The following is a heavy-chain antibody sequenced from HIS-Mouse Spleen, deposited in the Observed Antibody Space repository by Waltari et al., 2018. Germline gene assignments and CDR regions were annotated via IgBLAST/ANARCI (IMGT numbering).Heavy chain of an antibody. CDR1: GFHFSSYG. D-gene: IGHD2-8*01. CDR3: AKGGLMVYAIGDY. V-gene: IGHV3-33*06. J-gene: IGHJ4*02. Sequence: QVQLVESGGGVVQPGRSLRLPCAASGFHFSSYGMHGVLQAPGKGLEWVAVIWYDGSNKYYADSVKGRFTISRDNSKNTLYLQMNSLRAEDTAVYYCAKGGLMVYAIGDYWGQGTLVTVSS. CDR2: IWYDGSNK.